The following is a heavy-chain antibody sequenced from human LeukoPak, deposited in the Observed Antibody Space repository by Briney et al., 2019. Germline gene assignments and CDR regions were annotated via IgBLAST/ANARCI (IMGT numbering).Heavy chain of an antibody. J-gene: IGHJ5*02. Sequence: GGSLRLSCEASGVTFSSYVMSWVRQAPGKGPEWVSGISGSGGGTYYADSVKGRFAISRDNSKNTLYVQMNSLRAEDTAVYYCANFERTVAGPYNWFDPWGQGTLVTVSS. CDR3: ANFERTVAGPYNWFDP. CDR1: GVTFSSYV. D-gene: IGHD6-19*01. CDR2: ISGSGGGT. V-gene: IGHV3-23*01.